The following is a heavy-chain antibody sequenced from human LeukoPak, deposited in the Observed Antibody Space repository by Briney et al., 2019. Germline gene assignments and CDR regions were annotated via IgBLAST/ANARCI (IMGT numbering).Heavy chain of an antibody. CDR3: ASLYYGSGSYGRYNPPFDY. CDR2: INPNSGGT. D-gene: IGHD3-10*01. J-gene: IGHJ4*02. CDR1: GYTFTGYY. Sequence: ASVKVSCKASGYTFTGYYMHWVRQAPGQGLEWMGRINPNSGGTNYAQKFQGRVTMTRDTSISTAYMELSRLRSHDTAVYHCASLYYGSGSYGRYNPPFDYWGQGTLVTVSS. V-gene: IGHV1-2*06.